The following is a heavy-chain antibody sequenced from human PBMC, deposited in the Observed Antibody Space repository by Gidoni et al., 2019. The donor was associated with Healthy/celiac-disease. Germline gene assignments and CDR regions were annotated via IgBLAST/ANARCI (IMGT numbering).Heavy chain of an antibody. CDR1: GGSISSSSYY. CDR2: SYYSGST. CDR3: ASTGGMTTVTLGWFDP. J-gene: IGHJ5*02. D-gene: IGHD4-17*01. V-gene: IGHV4-39*07. Sequence: QLQLQESGPGLVKPSETLSLTCTVSGGSISSSSYYWGWIRQPPGKGLEWIGSSYYSGSTYYNPSLKSRVTISVDTSKNQFSLKLSSVTAADTAVYYCASTGGMTTVTLGWFDPWGQGTLVTVSS.